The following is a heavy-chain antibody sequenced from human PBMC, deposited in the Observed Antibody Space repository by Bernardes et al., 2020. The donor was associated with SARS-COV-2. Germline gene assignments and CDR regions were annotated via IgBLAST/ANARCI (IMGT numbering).Heavy chain of an antibody. CDR1: GFSFRTYS. CDR2: ISNSGSTI. CDR3: ARRYYGSGSPEAFDI. D-gene: IGHD3-10*01. V-gene: IGHV3-21*01. J-gene: IGHJ3*02. Sequence: VWSLSLSCAASGFSFRTYSMKWVRQAPGQGLEWVSSISNSGSTIFYADSVKGRFTISRDNAKNSVYLQMNSLRVEDTAVYYCARRYYGSGSPEAFDIWGQGTMVTVSS.